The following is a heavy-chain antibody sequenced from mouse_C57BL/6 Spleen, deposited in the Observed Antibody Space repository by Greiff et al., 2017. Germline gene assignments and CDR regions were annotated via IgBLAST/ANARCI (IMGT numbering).Heavy chain of an antibody. CDR3: AREDITTVVATDY. CDR2: IYPRSGNT. J-gene: IGHJ2*01. CDR1: GYTFTSYG. D-gene: IGHD1-1*01. V-gene: IGHV1-81*01. Sequence: VQLQESGAELARPGASVKLSCKASGYTFTSYGISWVKQRTGQGLEWSGEIYPRSGNTYYNEKLKGKATLTADKSSSTAYMELRSLTSEDSAVYFCAREDITTVVATDYWGQGTTLTVSS.